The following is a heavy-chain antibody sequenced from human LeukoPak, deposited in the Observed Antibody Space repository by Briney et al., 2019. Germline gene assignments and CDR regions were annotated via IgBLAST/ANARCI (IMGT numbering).Heavy chain of an antibody. Sequence: SETLSLTCAVYGGSFSGYYWSWIRQPPGKGLEWIGEINHSGSTNYNPSLKSRATISLDTSKNQFSLKLSSVTAADTAVYYCARGKWIQLWLLDYWGQGTLVTVSS. J-gene: IGHJ4*02. D-gene: IGHD5-18*01. V-gene: IGHV4-34*01. CDR1: GGSFSGYY. CDR2: INHSGST. CDR3: ARGKWIQLWLLDY.